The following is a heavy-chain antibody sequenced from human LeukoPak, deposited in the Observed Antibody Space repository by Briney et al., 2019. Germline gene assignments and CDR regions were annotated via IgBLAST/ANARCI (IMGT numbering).Heavy chain of an antibody. CDR1: GFTFSSYW. V-gene: IGHV3-74*01. Sequence: PGGSLRLSCAASGFTFSSYWMHWVRQAPGKGLAWVSRIDIDGSSTTYADSVKGRFTISRDNAKNTLYLQMNNLRAEDTAVYYCARDRPHNWFDPWGQGTLVTVSS. J-gene: IGHJ5*02. CDR2: IDIDGSST. CDR3: ARDRPHNWFDP.